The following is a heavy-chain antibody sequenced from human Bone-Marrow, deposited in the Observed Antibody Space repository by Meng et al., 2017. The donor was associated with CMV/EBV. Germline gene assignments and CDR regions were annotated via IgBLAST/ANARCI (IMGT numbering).Heavy chain of an antibody. CDR2: ISGSSSYI. CDR3: ARFPRGARGTDY. D-gene: IGHD1-26*01. V-gene: IGHV3-21*01. Sequence: CAASGFTFSSYSMNWVRQAPGKGLEWVSSISGSSSYIYYADSVKGRFTISRDNAKNSLYLQMNSLRAEDTAVYYCARFPRGARGTDYWGQGTLVTVSS. CDR1: GFTFSSYS. J-gene: IGHJ4*02.